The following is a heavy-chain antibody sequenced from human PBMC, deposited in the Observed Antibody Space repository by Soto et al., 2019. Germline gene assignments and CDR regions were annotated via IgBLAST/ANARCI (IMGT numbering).Heavy chain of an antibody. Sequence: QVQLVESGGGVVQPGTSLRLSCAASGFTFRRFGIHWVRQAPGKGLEWVAVISYDGIDKNYGDSVKGRFTISRENSKNMVYLELNSLRMEATAVYHCAKDLRAMATISPDYWGQGVLVAVSS. CDR1: GFTFRRFG. CDR3: AKDLRAMATISPDY. J-gene: IGHJ4*02. V-gene: IGHV3-30*18. CDR2: ISYDGIDK. D-gene: IGHD5-12*01.